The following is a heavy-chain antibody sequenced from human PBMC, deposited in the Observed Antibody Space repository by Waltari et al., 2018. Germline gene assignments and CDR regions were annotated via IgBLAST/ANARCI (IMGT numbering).Heavy chain of an antibody. V-gene: IGHV1-2*06. J-gene: IGHJ1*01. CDR2: INPNSGGT. CDR1: GYTFTGYY. Sequence: QVQLVQSGAEVKKPGASVKVSCKASGYTFTGYYMPWVRQAPGQGLEWMGRINPNSGGTNYAQKFQGRVTMTRDTSISTAYMELSRLRSDDTAVYYCARPRAAAPPYFQHWGQGTLVTVSS. D-gene: IGHD6-13*01. CDR3: ARPRAAAPPYFQH.